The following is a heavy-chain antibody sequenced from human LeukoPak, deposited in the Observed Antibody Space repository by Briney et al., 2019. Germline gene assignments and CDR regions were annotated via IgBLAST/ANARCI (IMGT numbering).Heavy chain of an antibody. CDR3: ARESYYYDSSGYYVYYFDY. CDR1: GFTFSDYY. CDR2: ISSSGSTI. J-gene: IGHJ4*02. Sequence: PGGSLRLSCAASGFTFSDYYMSWIRQAPGKGLEWASYISSSGSTIYYADSMKGRFTISRDNAKNSLYLQMNSLRAEDTAVYYCARESYYYDSSGYYVYYFDYWGQGTLVTVSS. V-gene: IGHV3-11*01. D-gene: IGHD3-22*01.